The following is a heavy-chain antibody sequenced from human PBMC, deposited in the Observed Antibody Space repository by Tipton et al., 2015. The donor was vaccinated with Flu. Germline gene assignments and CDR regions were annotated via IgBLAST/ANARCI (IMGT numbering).Heavy chain of an antibody. CDR3: ARGLYGSGSYQRRYFDS. D-gene: IGHD3-10*01. V-gene: IGHV4-34*01. Sequence: LRLSCAVYGGSFSGYYWSWIRQPPGKGLEWIGEINHSGSTNYNPSLKSRVTISVDTSKNQFSLKLSSVTAADTAVYYCARGLYGSGSYQRRYFDSWGQGTLVIVSS. CDR1: GGSFSGYY. J-gene: IGHJ4*02. CDR2: INHSGST.